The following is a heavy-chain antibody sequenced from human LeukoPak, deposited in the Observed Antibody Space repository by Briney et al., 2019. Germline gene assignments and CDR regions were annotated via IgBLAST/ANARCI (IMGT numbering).Heavy chain of an antibody. D-gene: IGHD3-22*01. CDR1: GGTFSSYA. CDR2: IIPILGIA. Sequence: ASVKVSCKASGGTFSSYAISWVRQAPGQGLEWMGRIIPILGIANYAQKFQGRVTITADKSTSTAYMELSSLRSEDTAVYYCARAGVPPSVYYYDSSGYYHMRHYYYYGMDVWGQGTTVTVSS. CDR3: ARAGVPPSVYYYDSSGYYHMRHYYYYGMDV. V-gene: IGHV1-69*04. J-gene: IGHJ6*02.